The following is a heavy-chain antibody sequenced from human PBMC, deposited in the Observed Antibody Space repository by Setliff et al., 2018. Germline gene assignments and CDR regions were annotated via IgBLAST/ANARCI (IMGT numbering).Heavy chain of an antibody. CDR1: GGTFSSYA. J-gene: IGHJ3*02. CDR3: ARDVFPYHYEGAFDI. V-gene: IGHV1-69*13. CDR2: IIPIFGTA. D-gene: IGHD3-22*01. Sequence: SVKVSCKASGGTFSSYAISWVRQAPGQGLEWMGGIIPIFGTASYAQKFQGRVTITADESTSTAYMELSSLRSEDTAVYYCARDVFPYHYEGAFDIWGQGTMVTVSS.